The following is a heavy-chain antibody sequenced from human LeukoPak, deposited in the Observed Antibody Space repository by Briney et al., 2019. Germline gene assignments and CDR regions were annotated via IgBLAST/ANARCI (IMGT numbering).Heavy chain of an antibody. J-gene: IGHJ4*02. CDR1: GFTFSGFG. V-gene: IGHV3-30*18. CDR3: AKDFVYSSGWYETRLHLVY. D-gene: IGHD6-19*01. CDR2: ISYDGRTK. Sequence: GGSLRLSCSASGFTFSGFGMHWVRRAPGKGLEWVAVISYDGRTKYYADSVKGRFTISRDNSKNTLYLQMNSLRAEDTAVYYCAKDFVYSSGWYETRLHLVYWGQGTLVTVSS.